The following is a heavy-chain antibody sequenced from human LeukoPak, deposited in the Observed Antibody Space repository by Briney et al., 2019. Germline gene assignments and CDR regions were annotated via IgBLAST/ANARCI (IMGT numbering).Heavy chain of an antibody. CDR1: GYTFTGDY. J-gene: IGHJ3*02. Sequence: GASVKVSCKASGYTFTGDYMHWVRQAPGQGLEWMGWINPNSGGTNYAQKFQGRVTMTRDTSISTAYMELSRLRSDDTAVYYCARVLWHCSGGSCYSHAFDIWGQGTMVTVSS. V-gene: IGHV1-2*02. D-gene: IGHD2-15*01. CDR2: INPNSGGT. CDR3: ARVLWHCSGGSCYSHAFDI.